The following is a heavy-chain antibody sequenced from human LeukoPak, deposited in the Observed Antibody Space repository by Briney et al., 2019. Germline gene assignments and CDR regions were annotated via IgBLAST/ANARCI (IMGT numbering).Heavy chain of an antibody. CDR3: ARDLVRDAFDI. CDR1: GFTFSSYW. D-gene: IGHD3-16*01. Sequence: GGSLRLSCAASGFTFSSYWMSWVRQAPGKGLEWVANIKQDGSEKYYVGSVKGRFTISRDNAMNSLYLQMNSLRAEDTAVYYCARDLVRDAFDIWGQGTMVTVSS. J-gene: IGHJ3*02. V-gene: IGHV3-7*04. CDR2: IKQDGSEK.